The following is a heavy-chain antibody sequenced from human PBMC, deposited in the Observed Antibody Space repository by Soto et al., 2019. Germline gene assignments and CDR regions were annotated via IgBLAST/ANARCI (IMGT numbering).Heavy chain of an antibody. D-gene: IGHD3-10*01. J-gene: IGHJ6*02. CDR2: IYYSGTT. V-gene: IGHV4-31*03. CDR3: ARDRPMATSGTDRYYYGLDV. CDR1: GGSIRSGGYY. Sequence: SETLSLTCTVSGGSIRSGGYYWTWIRHFPGKGLEWIGNIYYSGTTYYNPSLKSRLTMSVDASKNQFSLRLNSVTAADTAMYFCARDRPMATSGTDRYYYGLDVWGQGTTVTVSS.